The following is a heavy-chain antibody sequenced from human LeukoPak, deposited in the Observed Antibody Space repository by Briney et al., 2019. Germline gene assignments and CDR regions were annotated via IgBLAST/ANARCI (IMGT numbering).Heavy chain of an antibody. CDR2: ISSSSSYI. Sequence: PGGSLTLSCAASGFPFSSYSMNWVRQAPGKGLEWVSSISSSSSYIYYADSVKGRFTISRDNAKNSMYLQMNSLKAEDTAGYYRARAHLGYSYASSGYYDYWGQETRVSVST. CDR3: ARAHLGYSYASSGYYDY. J-gene: IGHJ4*02. D-gene: IGHD3-22*01. CDR1: GFPFSSYS. V-gene: IGHV3-21*01.